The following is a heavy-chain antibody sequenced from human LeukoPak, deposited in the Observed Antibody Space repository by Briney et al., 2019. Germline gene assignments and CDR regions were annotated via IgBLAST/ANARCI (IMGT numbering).Heavy chain of an antibody. CDR1: GGTFSSYA. Sequence: GASVKVSCKASGGTFSSYAISWVRQAPGQGLEWMGRIIPILGIANYAQKFQGRVTITADKSTSTAYMELSSLRSEDTAVYYCARDAGIRVHGSSPLYYYYGMDVWGQGTTVTVSS. CDR2: IIPILGIA. J-gene: IGHJ6*02. D-gene: IGHD6-6*01. CDR3: ARDAGIRVHGSSPLYYYYGMDV. V-gene: IGHV1-69*04.